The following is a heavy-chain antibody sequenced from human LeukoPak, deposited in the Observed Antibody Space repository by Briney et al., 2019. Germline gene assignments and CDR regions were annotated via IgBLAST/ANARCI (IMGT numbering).Heavy chain of an antibody. CDR3: ASQPTSYYYDSSGLGDY. V-gene: IGHV4-34*01. D-gene: IGHD3-22*01. J-gene: IGHJ4*02. CDR1: GGSFSGYY. CDR2: INHSGST. Sequence: SETLSLTCAVYGGSFSGYYWSWIRQPPGKGLEWIGEINHSGSTNYNPSLKSRVTISVDTSKNQFSLKLSSVTAADTAVYYCASQPTSYYYDSSGLGDYWGQGTLVTVSS.